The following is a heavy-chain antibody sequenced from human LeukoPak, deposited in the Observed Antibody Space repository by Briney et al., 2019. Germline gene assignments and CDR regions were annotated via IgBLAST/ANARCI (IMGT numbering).Heavy chain of an antibody. J-gene: IGHJ4*02. Sequence: GRSLRLSCAASGFTFSSYGMHWVRQAPGKGLEWVAVISYDGSNKYYADSVKGRFTISRDNSKNTLYLQMNSLRAEDTAVYYCARPRGVLRDGYNFHYFDYWGQGTLVTVSS. CDR3: ARPRGVLRDGYNFHYFDY. D-gene: IGHD5-24*01. V-gene: IGHV3-30*03. CDR2: ISYDGSNK. CDR1: GFTFSSYG.